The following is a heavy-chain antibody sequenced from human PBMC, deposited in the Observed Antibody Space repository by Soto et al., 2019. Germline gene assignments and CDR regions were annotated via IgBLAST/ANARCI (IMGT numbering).Heavy chain of an antibody. V-gene: IGHV3-30*18. Sequence: GGSLRRSCEVSGFTFSDFCLDWVRQAPCKGLEWVAIIYHDGIKRFYADSVKGRFTISRDNSKNTLYLQMRSVRPEDTALYYSSKTATYVDGYDKTGYSSEDYWGRGTRITVSS. CDR3: SKTATYVDGYDKTGYSSEDY. J-gene: IGHJ2*01. CDR1: GFTFSDFC. CDR2: IYHDGIKR. D-gene: IGHD2-21*01.